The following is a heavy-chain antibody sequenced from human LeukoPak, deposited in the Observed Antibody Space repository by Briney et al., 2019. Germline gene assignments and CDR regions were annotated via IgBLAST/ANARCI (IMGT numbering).Heavy chain of an antibody. D-gene: IGHD3-22*01. CDR2: INHSGST. V-gene: IGHV4-34*01. Sequence: RASETLSLTCTVSGGSFSGYYWSWIRQPPGKGLEWIGEINHSGSTNYNPSLKSRVTISIDKSKNQFFLNLSSVTAADTAVYYCAGLVGRYSSGLYYYYFDYWGQGTLVTVSS. CDR3: AGLVGRYSSGLYYYYFDY. J-gene: IGHJ4*02. CDR1: GGSFSGYY.